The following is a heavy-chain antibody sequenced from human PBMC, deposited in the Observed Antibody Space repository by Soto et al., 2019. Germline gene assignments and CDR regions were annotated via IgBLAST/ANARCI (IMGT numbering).Heavy chain of an antibody. V-gene: IGHV2-5*02. D-gene: IGHD2-15*01. CDR1: GFSLSTSAEG. CDR3: AHKGGRGAAMDV. J-gene: IGHJ6*02. CDR2: IYWDDDE. Sequence: QITLKESGPTLVKPTQTLTLTRTFSGFSLSTSAEGVAWIRQPPGKALEWLALIYWDDDERYSPFLKSRLTIAKDTSKNQVVLTMTNMDPVDTATYFCAHKGGRGAAMDVWGQGTTVTVSS.